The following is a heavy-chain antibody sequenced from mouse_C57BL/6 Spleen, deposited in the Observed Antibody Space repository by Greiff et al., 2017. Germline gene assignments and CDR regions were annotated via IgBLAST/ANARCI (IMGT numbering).Heavy chain of an antibody. CDR2: INSDGSST. Sequence: EVHLVESEGGLVQPGSSLKLSCTASGFTFSDYYMAWVRQVPDKGLEWVANINSDGSSTYYLDSLKSRFIISRDNAKNILYLQMSSLKSEDTATYYCARGDGSSLYYAMDYWGQGTSVTVSS. CDR3: ARGDGSSLYYAMDY. D-gene: IGHD1-1*01. CDR1: GFTFSDYY. V-gene: IGHV5-16*01. J-gene: IGHJ4*01.